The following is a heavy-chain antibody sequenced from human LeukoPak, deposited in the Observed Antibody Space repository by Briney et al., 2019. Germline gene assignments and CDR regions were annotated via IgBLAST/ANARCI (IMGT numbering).Heavy chain of an antibody. CDR1: GFTFSSYA. J-gene: IGHJ2*01. CDR2: ISGSGGST. V-gene: IGHV3-23*01. CDR3: ASSQGFRAGWYFDL. D-gene: IGHD6-19*01. Sequence: GGSLRLSCAASGFTFSSYAMSWVRQAPGKGLEWVSAISGSGGSTYYADSVKGRFTISRDNSKNTLYLQMNSLRAEDMAVYYCASSQGFRAGWYFDLWGRGTLVTVSS.